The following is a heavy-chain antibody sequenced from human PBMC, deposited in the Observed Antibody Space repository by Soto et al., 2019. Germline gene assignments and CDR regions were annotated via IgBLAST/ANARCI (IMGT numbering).Heavy chain of an antibody. D-gene: IGHD3-9*01. CDR3: ARLQGLATISYYFDF. Sequence: QLQLQESGPGLVKPSETLSLTCSVSDDSINSDKYYWGWISQPPGKGLDWIGSICYRGNAYYNPSLQTRVTISLDKYKSHFSLKLNSVTAADSAVYFCARLQGLATISYYFDFWGPGALVTVSS. V-gene: IGHV4-39*02. CDR2: ICYRGNA. CDR1: DDSINSDKYY. J-gene: IGHJ4*02.